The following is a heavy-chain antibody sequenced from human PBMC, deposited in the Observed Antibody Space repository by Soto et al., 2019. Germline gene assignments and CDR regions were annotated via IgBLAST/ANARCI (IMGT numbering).Heavy chain of an antibody. D-gene: IGHD2-21*02. V-gene: IGHV3-30*03. CDR1: GLTFGVYN. Sequence: PGGSLRLSCAASGLTFGVYNMQWVRQAPGKGPECVAVISYDGSDGYYADSVRGRFTISRDNSNNMLYLEMNSLRPEDTAVYYCATGHRGLTGTTVVVTVPGWFDPWGQGALVTVSS. CDR2: ISYDGSDG. J-gene: IGHJ5*02. CDR3: ATGHRGLTGTTVVVTVPGWFDP.